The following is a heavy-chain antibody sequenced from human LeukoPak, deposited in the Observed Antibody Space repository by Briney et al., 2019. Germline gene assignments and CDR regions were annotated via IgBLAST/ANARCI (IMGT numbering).Heavy chain of an antibody. V-gene: IGHV3-9*01. J-gene: IGHJ4*02. CDR3: AKDRLDVVTTDFDY. CDR1: GFTFDDYA. CDR2: ISWNSGSI. Sequence: GGSLRLSCAASGFTFDDYAMHWVRQAPGKGLEWVSGISWNSGSIGYADSVKGRFTISRDNAENSLYLQMNSLRAEDTALYYCAKDRLDVVTTDFDYWGQGTLVTVSS. D-gene: IGHD4-11*01.